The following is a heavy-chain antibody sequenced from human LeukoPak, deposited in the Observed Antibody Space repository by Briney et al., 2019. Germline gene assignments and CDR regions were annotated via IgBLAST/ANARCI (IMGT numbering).Heavy chain of an antibody. Sequence: GGSLRLSCAASGFTFSSYGIHWVRQAPGKGLEWVAFIRYDGSNKYRADSVKGRFTISRDNSKNTVYLQMNSLRAEDTAVYYCARGGPAAGRFDYWGQGTLVTVSS. V-gene: IGHV3-30*02. CDR3: ARGGPAAGRFDY. CDR2: IRYDGSNK. D-gene: IGHD6-13*01. CDR1: GFTFSSYG. J-gene: IGHJ4*02.